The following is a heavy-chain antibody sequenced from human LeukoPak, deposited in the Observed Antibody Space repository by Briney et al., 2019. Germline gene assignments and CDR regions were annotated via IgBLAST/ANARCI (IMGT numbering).Heavy chain of an antibody. Sequence: GGSLRLSCAVSGFTFSDRCMSWVRQAPGKGLEWVANIITDGSEKYYVDSVKGRFSISRDNAKNSLYLEMSSLRVEDTALYYCASELRGLWPNYFDHWGQGSLVTVSS. J-gene: IGHJ4*02. V-gene: IGHV3-7*01. D-gene: IGHD2/OR15-2a*01. CDR1: GFTFSDRC. CDR2: IITDGSEK. CDR3: ASELRGLWPNYFDH.